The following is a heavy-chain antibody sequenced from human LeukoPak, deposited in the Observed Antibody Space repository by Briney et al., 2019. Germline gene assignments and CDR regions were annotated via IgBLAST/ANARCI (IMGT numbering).Heavy chain of an antibody. CDR2: IYYSVST. Sequence: SETLSLTCSVSGGSISSYYWSWIRQPPGKGLEWIGYIYYSVSTNYNPSLKSRVTISVDTSKNQFSLKLSSVTAADTAVYYCARDLDGTATNWFDPWGQGTLVTVSS. CDR3: ARDLDGTATNWFDP. D-gene: IGHD5-12*01. J-gene: IGHJ5*02. CDR1: GGSISSYY. V-gene: IGHV4-59*01.